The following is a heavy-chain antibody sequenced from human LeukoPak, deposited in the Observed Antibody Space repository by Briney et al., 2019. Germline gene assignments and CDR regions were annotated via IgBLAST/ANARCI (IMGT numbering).Heavy chain of an antibody. J-gene: IGHJ4*02. V-gene: IGHV3-30*02. D-gene: IGHD5-18*01. CDR1: GFTFSNYG. CDR3: ARVRGYTVDY. CDR2: IRYDGSNK. Sequence: PGGSLRLSCAASGFTFSNYGMHWVRQAPGKGLEWVAFIRYDGSNKYYADSVKGRFTISRDNSKNTLYLQMNSLRAEDTAVYYCARVRGYTVDYWGQGTLVTVSS.